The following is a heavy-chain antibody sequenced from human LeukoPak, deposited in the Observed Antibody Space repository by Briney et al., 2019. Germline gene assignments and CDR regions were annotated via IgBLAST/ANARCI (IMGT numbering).Heavy chain of an antibody. V-gene: IGHV1-2*02. CDR2: INPNSGGT. J-gene: IGHJ4*02. CDR1: GYTFTGYY. D-gene: IGHD3-3*01. Sequence: GASVKVSCKASGYTFTGYYMHWVRQAPGQGLEWMGWINPNSGGTNYAQKFQGRVTMTRDTSISTAYMELSRLRSDDTAVYYCARLPSYNDFSTVLDYWGQGTLVTVSS. CDR3: ARLPSYNDFSTVLDY.